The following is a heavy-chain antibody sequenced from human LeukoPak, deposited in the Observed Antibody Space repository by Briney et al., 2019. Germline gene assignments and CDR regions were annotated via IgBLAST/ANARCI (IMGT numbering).Heavy chain of an antibody. CDR1: GYTFTGYY. CDR2: INPNSGGT. CDR3: ARSVFSSSWYLDYFDY. D-gene: IGHD6-13*01. J-gene: IGHJ4*02. Sequence: ASVKVSCKASGYTFTGYYMHWVRQAPGQGLEWMGWINPNSGGTNYAQKFQGRVTMTRDTSISTAYMELSRLRSDDTAVYYCARSVFSSSWYLDYFDYWGQGTLVTVSS. V-gene: IGHV1-2*02.